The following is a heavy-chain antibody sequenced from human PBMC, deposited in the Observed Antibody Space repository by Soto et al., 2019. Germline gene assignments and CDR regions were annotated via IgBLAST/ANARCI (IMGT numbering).Heavy chain of an antibody. J-gene: IGHJ4*02. CDR3: ARSIRPLYQPLVSPVDY. CDR1: GFTLGRYA. CDR2: ISYDGTNK. Sequence: GGSLRLSCAASGFTLGRYAMHWVRQAPGKGLEWVAVISYDGTNKFFADSVKGRFTISSDNSKNTLYLEMDGLRPDDTALYYCARSIRPLYQPLVSPVDYWGQGTLVTVSS. D-gene: IGHD2-2*01. V-gene: IGHV3-30-3*01.